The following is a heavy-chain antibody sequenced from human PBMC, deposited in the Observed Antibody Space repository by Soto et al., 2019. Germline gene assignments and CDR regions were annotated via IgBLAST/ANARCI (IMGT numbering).Heavy chain of an antibody. J-gene: IGHJ6*02. V-gene: IGHV1-69*01. D-gene: IGHD2-2*01. CDR1: GDNFKKNV. CDR2: TIPALGKT. Sequence: ASLKVSCKTSGDNFKKNVFTWVRQAPGQGLEWMGGTIPALGKTHYIEKFQGRVTVTVDDATRTVYMEVRDLTSEDTAVYYCARDSDCHSTSCFFPPHVWGQGTTVTVSS. CDR3: ARDSDCHSTSCFFPPHV.